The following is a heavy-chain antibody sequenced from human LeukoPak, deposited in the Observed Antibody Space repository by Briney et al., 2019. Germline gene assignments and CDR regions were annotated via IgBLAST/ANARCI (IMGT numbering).Heavy chain of an antibody. CDR2: LSAYNGNT. J-gene: IGHJ5*02. D-gene: IGHD6-13*01. Sequence: SSVKVSCQPCGYTFPSYGLSWLRPAPGQGRAWMGWLSAYNGNTNDTQKLQGTVTLTTDTSTRTAYMELRSLRSDDTAVYYCARVGSSWYKVPRRGWFAPWGQGTLVTAS. CDR1: GYTFPSYG. CDR3: ARVGSSWYKVPRRGWFAP. V-gene: IGHV1-18*01.